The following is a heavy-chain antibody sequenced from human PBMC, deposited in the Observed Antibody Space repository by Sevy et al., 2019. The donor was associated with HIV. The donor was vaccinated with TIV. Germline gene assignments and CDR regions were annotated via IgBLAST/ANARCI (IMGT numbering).Heavy chain of an antibody. CDR2: FKSKTDGGTT. CDR3: TTGGSLFQH. V-gene: IGHV3-15*01. J-gene: IGHJ1*01. D-gene: IGHD3-16*01. CDR1: GLTFSNVW. Sequence: GGSLRLSCVASGLTFSNVWMSWVRQAPGKGLEWVGNFKSKTDGGTTDYAAPVRGRFTISRDDSKNTLYLQMNSLKTEDTAVYYCTTGGSLFQHWGQRTLVTVSS.